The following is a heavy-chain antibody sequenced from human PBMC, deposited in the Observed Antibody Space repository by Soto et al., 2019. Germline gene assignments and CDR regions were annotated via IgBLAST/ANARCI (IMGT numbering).Heavy chain of an antibody. V-gene: IGHV4-31*03. CDR3: ARSDFTISPWLGFDP. J-gene: IGHJ5*02. CDR2: IYYSGST. Sequence: QVQLQESGPGLVKPSQTLSLTCSVSGGSISSGGYYWSWIRQHPGKGLEWIGYIYYSGSTYYNPSLKSRVTISVDTSKNQFSLKLRSVTAADTAVYYCARSDFTISPWLGFDPWGQGTLVTVSS. CDR1: GGSISSGGYY. D-gene: IGHD3-3*01.